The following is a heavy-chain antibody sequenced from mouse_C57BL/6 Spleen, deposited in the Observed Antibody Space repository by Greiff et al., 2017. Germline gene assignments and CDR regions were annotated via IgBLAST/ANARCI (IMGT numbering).Heavy chain of an antibody. J-gene: IGHJ2*01. Sequence: DVKLVESGGGLVKPGGSLKLSCAASGFTFSSYAMSWVRQTPEKRLEWVATISDGGSYTYYPDNVKGRFTITRDNAKNNLYLQMSHLKSEDTAMYYCARGSTGKGYFDYWGQGTTLTVSS. CDR3: ARGSTGKGYFDY. V-gene: IGHV5-4*03. CDR2: ISDGGSYT. CDR1: GFTFSSYA. D-gene: IGHD4-1*01.